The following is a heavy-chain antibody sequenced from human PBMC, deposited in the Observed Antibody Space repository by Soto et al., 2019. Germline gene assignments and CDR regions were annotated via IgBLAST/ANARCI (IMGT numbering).Heavy chain of an antibody. D-gene: IGHD7-27*01. CDR1: GCTFSRHA. J-gene: IGHJ4*02. V-gene: IGHV3-30*18. Sequence: GVSLRLSCAASGCTFSRHAMHWVRQAPGKGLEWVATISYDGNSENYADSVRGRFAISRDNSQNTVYLQMNSLRFEDTAIFFCAKDKGVLNWASSYFDYWGQGALVTVSS. CDR2: ISYDGNSE. CDR3: AKDKGVLNWASSYFDY.